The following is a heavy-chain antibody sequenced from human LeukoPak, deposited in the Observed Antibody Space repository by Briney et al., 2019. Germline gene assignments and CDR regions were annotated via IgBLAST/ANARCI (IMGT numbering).Heavy chain of an antibody. CDR3: AKAQYYDILTGYSRTYYYYGMDV. V-gene: IGHV3-30*18. CDR2: ISYDGSNK. CDR1: GFTSSSYG. D-gene: IGHD3-9*01. Sequence: GRSLRLSCAASGFTSSSYGMHWVRQAPGKGLEWVAVISYDGSNKYYADSVKGRFTISRDNSKNTLYLQMNSLRAEDTAVYYCAKAQYYDILTGYSRTYYYYGMDVWGQGTTVTVSS. J-gene: IGHJ6*02.